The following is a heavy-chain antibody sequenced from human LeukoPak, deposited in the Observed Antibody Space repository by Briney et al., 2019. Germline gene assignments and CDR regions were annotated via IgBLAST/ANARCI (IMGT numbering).Heavy chain of an antibody. D-gene: IGHD5-18*01. J-gene: IGHJ6*03. CDR1: GGSISAYY. CDR2: ISYSGST. V-gene: IGHV4-59*12. CDR3: AREGRYRYGYNEYHLYMDI. Sequence: PSETLSLTCSVSGGSISAYYWSWIRQPPGKGLEWIGYISYSGSTNYNPSLKSRVTISLDMSKNQFSLKLTSVTAAETAVYYCAREGRYRYGYNEYHLYMDIWGKGTT.